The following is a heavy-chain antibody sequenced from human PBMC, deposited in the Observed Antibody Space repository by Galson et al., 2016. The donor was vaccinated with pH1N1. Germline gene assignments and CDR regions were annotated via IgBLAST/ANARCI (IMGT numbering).Heavy chain of an antibody. Sequence: PALVKPTQTLTLTCTFSGFSISSSGMGVGWIRQPPGKALEWLAVMYWDDDTRYSPSLKRRLPITKDTSKNHVVLTMTNMVPMDTATYYCAHREVMITNAFDFWGQGTMVTVSS. CDR3: AHREVMITNAFDF. CDR1: GFSISSSGMG. CDR2: MYWDDDT. J-gene: IGHJ3*01. D-gene: IGHD3-16*01. V-gene: IGHV2-5*02.